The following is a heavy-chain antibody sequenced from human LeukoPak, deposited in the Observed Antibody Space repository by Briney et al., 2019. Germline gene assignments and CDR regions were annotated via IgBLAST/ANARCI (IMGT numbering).Heavy chain of an antibody. J-gene: IGHJ4*02. CDR1: GHTFTAYY. CDR2: IHPGTGDT. D-gene: IGHD1-1*01. V-gene: IGHV1-2*02. Sequence: ASLKVSCKASGHTFTAYYMHWVRQAPGQGLEWMGWIHPGTGDTNYAQKFQGRVTVTRDTSISTAYMELIRLTSDDTAVYYCASYASGYNWLKVWGQGTLVTVSS. CDR3: ASYASGYNWLKV.